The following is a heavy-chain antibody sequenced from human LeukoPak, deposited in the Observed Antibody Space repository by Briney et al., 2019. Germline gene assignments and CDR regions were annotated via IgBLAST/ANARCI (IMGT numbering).Heavy chain of an antibody. CDR2: INPSGGST. D-gene: IGHD1-7*01. Sequence: ASVKASCKASGYTFTSYYMHWVRQAPGQGLEWMGIINPSGGSTSYAQKFQGRVTMTRDTSTSTVHMELSSLRSEDTAVYYCASEFPHRLELAYFDYWGQGTLVTVSS. CDR3: ASEFPHRLELAYFDY. CDR1: GYTFTSYY. V-gene: IGHV1-46*01. J-gene: IGHJ4*02.